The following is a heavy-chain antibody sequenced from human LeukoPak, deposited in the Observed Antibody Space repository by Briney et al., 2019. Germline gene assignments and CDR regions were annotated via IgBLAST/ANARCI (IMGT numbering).Heavy chain of an antibody. CDR2: IHYGGST. D-gene: IGHD5-18*01. Sequence: PSETLSLTCTVSAGSIYNYYWSWIRQPPGKALEWIGHIHYGGSTNYSPSLKSRVTISVDTSKNQFSLRLSSVTAADTAVYYCARDLLAHTAMAAYDYWGQGTLVSVYS. CDR1: AGSIYNYY. CDR3: ARDLLAHTAMAAYDY. J-gene: IGHJ4*02. V-gene: IGHV4-59*01.